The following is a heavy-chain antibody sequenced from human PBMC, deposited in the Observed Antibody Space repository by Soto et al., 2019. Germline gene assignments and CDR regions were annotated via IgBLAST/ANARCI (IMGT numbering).Heavy chain of an antibody. V-gene: IGHV3-23*01. D-gene: IGHD3-22*01. J-gene: IGHJ4*02. Sequence: GGSLRLSCAASGFTFSSYAMSWVRQAPGKGLEWVSAISGSGGSTYYADSVKGRFIISRDNSENTLYLQMNSLRSEDTAVYYCAAILPYYYDSSGYRFVFFDYWGQGTLVTVSS. CDR1: GFTFSSYA. CDR3: AAILPYYYDSSGYRFVFFDY. CDR2: ISGSGGST.